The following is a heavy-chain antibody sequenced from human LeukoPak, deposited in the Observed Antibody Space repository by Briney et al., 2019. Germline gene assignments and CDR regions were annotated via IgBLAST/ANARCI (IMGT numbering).Heavy chain of an antibody. CDR2: INHSGST. CDR3: ARGDYSNYVTSS. V-gene: IGHV4-34*01. CDR1: GGSFSGYY. Sequence: SETLSLTCAVYGGSFSGYYWSWIRQPPGKGLEWIGEINHSGSTNYNPSLKSRVTISVDTSKNQFSLKLSSVTAADTAVYYCARGDYSNYVTSSWGQGTLVTVSS. D-gene: IGHD4-11*01. J-gene: IGHJ5*02.